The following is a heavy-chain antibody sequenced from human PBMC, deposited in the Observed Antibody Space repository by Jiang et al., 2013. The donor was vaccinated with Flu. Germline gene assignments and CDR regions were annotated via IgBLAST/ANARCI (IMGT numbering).Heavy chain of an antibody. V-gene: IGHV2-5*01. CDR1: GFSLSTSGVG. CDR3: AHIPPTYYYGSGTLRGIFDY. D-gene: IGHD3-10*01. J-gene: IGHJ4*02. Sequence: KPTQTLTLTCTFSGFSLSTSGVGVGWIRQPPGKALDWLALIYWNDDKRFSPSLKSRLTITKDTSKNQVVLTMSNMDPVDTATYYCAHIPPTYYYGSGTLRGIFDYWGQG. CDR2: IYWNDDK.